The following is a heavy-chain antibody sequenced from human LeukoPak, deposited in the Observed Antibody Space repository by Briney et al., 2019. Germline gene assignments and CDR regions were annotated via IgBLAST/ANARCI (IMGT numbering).Heavy chain of an antibody. CDR3: ARGGEDCSSTSCHYYYYGMDV. Sequence: ASVKVSCKASGYTFTSYDINWVRQATGQGLEWMGWMSPNSGNTGYAQKFQGRVTMTRNTSISTAYMELSSLRSEDTAVYYCARGGEDCSSTSCHYYYYGMDVWGQGTTVTVSS. CDR1: GYTFTSYD. V-gene: IGHV1-8*01. J-gene: IGHJ6*02. D-gene: IGHD2-2*01. CDR2: MSPNSGNT.